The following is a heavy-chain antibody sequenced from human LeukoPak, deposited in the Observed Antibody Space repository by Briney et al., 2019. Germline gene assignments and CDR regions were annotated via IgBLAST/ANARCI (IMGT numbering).Heavy chain of an antibody. Sequence: PSETLSLTCTVSGGSISSYYWNWIRQPPGKGLEWIGYIYYSGSTNYNPSLKSRVTISVDTSKSHFSLKLSSVTAADTAVYYCAGDTYAMDVWGQGTAATVSS. CDR3: AGDTYAMDV. CDR1: GGSISSYY. J-gene: IGHJ6*02. V-gene: IGHV4-59*12. CDR2: IYYSGST.